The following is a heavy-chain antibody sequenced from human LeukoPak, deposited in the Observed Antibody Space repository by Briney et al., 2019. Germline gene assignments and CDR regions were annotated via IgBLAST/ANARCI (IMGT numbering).Heavy chain of an antibody. CDR3: ARASAYDSSGYSCYYYYGMDV. J-gene: IGHJ6*02. Sequence: ASVKVSCKASGYTFTTYGINWLRQAPGQGLEWMGWINPNSGGTNYAQKFQGRVTMTRDTSISTAYMELSRLRSDDTAVYYCARASAYDSSGYSCYYYYGMDVWGQGTTVTVSS. D-gene: IGHD3-22*01. CDR1: GYTFTTYG. CDR2: INPNSGGT. V-gene: IGHV1-2*02.